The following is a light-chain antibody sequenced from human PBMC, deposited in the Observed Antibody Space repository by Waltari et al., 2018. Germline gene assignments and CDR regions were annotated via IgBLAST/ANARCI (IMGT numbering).Light chain of an antibody. CDR1: QSVLYSSNNKDY. J-gene: IGKJ1*01. Sequence: DIVMTQSPDSLAVSLGERATINCKYSQSVLYSSNNKDYLAWYQQKPGQPPKLLIYWASTRESGVPDRFSGSGSGTDFTLTISSLQAEDVAVYYCQQYCSTPWTFGRGTKVEI. V-gene: IGKV4-1*01. CDR2: WAS. CDR3: QQYCSTPWT.